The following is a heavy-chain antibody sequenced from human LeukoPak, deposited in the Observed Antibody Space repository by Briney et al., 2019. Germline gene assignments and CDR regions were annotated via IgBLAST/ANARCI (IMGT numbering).Heavy chain of an antibody. D-gene: IGHD6-13*01. CDR2: ISGSGGST. V-gene: IGHV3-23*01. CDR3: AKDDKYAAGLFDFDY. J-gene: IGHJ4*02. Sequence: GGSLRLSCAASGFTFSSYAMSWVRQAPGKGLERVSAISGSGGSTYYADSVKGRFTISRDNSKNTLYLQMNSLRAEDTAVYYCAKDDKYAAGLFDFDYWGQGTLVTVSS. CDR1: GFTFSSYA.